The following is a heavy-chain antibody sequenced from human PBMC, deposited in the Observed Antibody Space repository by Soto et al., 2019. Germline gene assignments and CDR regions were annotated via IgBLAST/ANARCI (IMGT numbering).Heavy chain of an antibody. CDR2: INPSGGST. CDR1: GYTFTSYY. J-gene: IGHJ6*02. Sequence: ASVKVSCKASGYTFTSYYMHWVRQAPGQGLEWMGIINPSGGSTSYAQKFQGRVTMTRDTSTSTVYMELRSLRSDDTAVYYCARGDFWSGYYYYGMDVWGQGTTVTVSS. CDR3: ARGDFWSGYYYYGMDV. V-gene: IGHV1-46*01. D-gene: IGHD3-3*01.